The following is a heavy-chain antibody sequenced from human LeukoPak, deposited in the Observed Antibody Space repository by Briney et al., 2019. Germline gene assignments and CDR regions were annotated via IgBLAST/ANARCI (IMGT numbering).Heavy chain of an antibody. Sequence: SGPTLVKPTQTLTLTCTFSGYSLSTSGVGVGWIRQPPGKALEWLALIYWDDDKRYSPSLRSRLTITKDTSKNQVVLTMTNMDPVDTATYYCAHFKGWNYCFDYWGQGTLVTVSS. V-gene: IGHV2-5*02. CDR2: IYWDDDK. J-gene: IGHJ4*02. D-gene: IGHD1-7*01. CDR1: GYSLSTSGVG. CDR3: AHFKGWNYCFDY.